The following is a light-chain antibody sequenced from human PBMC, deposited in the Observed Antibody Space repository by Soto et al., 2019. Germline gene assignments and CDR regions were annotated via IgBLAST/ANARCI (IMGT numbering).Light chain of an antibody. V-gene: IGKV3-15*01. J-gene: IGKJ1*01. Sequence: EIVMTQSPATLSVSPGERATLSCRASQSVSSDLAWYHQKPGQAPRLLIYGAYTRATGIQARFSGSGSGTEFTLTIKSLQSEDFAVYYCKQYNNWPRTFGQGTKVDI. CDR3: KQYNNWPRT. CDR2: GAY. CDR1: QSVSSD.